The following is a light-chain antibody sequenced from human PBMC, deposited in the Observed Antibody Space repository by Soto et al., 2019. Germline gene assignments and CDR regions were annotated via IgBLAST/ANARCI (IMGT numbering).Light chain of an antibody. CDR3: QSYDSSLSGLL. CDR2: GNS. CDR1: SSSIGAGYD. Sequence: QAVVTQPPSVSGAPGQRVTISCTGSSSSIGAGYDVHWYQQLPGTAPKLLIYGNSNRPSGVPDRFSGSKSGTSASLAITGLQAEDEADYYCQSYDSSLSGLLFGGGTKLTVL. V-gene: IGLV1-40*01. J-gene: IGLJ2*01.